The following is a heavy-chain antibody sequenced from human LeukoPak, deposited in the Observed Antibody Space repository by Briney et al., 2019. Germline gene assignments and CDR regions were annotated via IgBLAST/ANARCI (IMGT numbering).Heavy chain of an antibody. CDR1: GGSITSGGYY. Sequence: SETLSLTCTVSGGSITSGGYYWSWIRQHPGKGLEWIGYIYYSGSTNYNPSLKSRVTISVDTSKNQFSLKLSSVTAADTAVYYCGRGLAAGGTGGESDFWGQGTLVTVSS. J-gene: IGHJ4*02. CDR3: GRGLAAGGTGGESDF. CDR2: IYYSGST. V-gene: IGHV4-31*03. D-gene: IGHD6-13*01.